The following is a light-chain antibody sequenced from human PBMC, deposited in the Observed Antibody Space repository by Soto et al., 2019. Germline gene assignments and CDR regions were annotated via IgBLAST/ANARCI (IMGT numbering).Light chain of an antibody. J-gene: IGKJ2*01. V-gene: IGKV1-39*01. CDR3: QQSYKTPHT. CDR1: QGVSAD. CDR2: AAS. Sequence: DIPMTQYPSSLSASVGDRVTITCRASQGVSADLLWYQQRQWRAPKLLIYAASNLLSGVPSRFSGSGSGTNFTLTISSLQPEDFATYYGQQSYKTPHTFGQGTKLETK.